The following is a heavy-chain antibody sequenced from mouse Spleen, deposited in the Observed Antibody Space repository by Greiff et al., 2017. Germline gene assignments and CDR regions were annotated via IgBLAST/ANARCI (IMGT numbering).Heavy chain of an antibody. CDR1: GFSLTSYG. J-gene: IGHJ3*01. V-gene: IGHV2-9*02. Sequence: VKLVESGPGLVAPSQSLSITCTVSGFSLTSYGVHWVRQPPGKGLEWLGVIWAGGSTNYNSALMSRLSISKDNSKSQVFLKMNSLQTDDTAMYYCARGDSSGYCAWFAYWGQGTLVTVSA. CDR3: ARGDSSGYCAWFAY. D-gene: IGHD3-2*01. CDR2: IWAGGST.